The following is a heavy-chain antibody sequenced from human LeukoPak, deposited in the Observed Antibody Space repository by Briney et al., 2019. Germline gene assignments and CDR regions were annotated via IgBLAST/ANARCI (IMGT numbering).Heavy chain of an antibody. CDR1: GGSYTGYY. V-gene: IGHV4-34*01. CDR2: INHSGSS. CDR3: ARDPGIIGTAVDF. D-gene: IGHD1-7*01. J-gene: IGHJ4*02. Sequence: SETLSLTCVVSGGSYTGYYCNWFRQPPGKGLEWIGEINHSGSSSYNPSLQSRVTMSVNTSNNQLSLKMTSVTAADTAVYYCARDPGIIGTAVDFWGQGTLATVSS.